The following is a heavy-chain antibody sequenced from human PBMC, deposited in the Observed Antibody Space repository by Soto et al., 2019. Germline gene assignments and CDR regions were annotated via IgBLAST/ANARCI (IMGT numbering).Heavy chain of an antibody. CDR3: ARDGAGHGDCGGDFDH. CDR2: IYSDGTT. Sequence: EVQLVESGGGLVQSGGSLRLSCAASGFTVSSNYMSWVRQAPGKGLEWVSLIYSDGTTYYADSVKGRFTISRDNSKNKAVLQMNSLTNEDAAMYYCARDGAGHGDCGGDFDHWGQGTLVTVSS. CDR1: GFTVSSNY. D-gene: IGHD2-21*02. J-gene: IGHJ4*02. V-gene: IGHV3-66*01.